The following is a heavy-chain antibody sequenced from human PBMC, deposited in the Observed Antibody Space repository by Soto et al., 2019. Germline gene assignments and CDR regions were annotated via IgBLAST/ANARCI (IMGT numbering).Heavy chain of an antibody. Sequence: SETLSLPCTDSGGSISSYYWSWIRQPPGTGLEWIGYIYYSGSTNYNPSLKSRVTISVDTSKNQFSLKLSSVTAADTAVYYCSRAFSVAARPSGFDYWGQGTLVTVSS. CDR2: IYYSGST. V-gene: IGHV4-59*01. J-gene: IGHJ4*02. CDR3: SRAFSVAARPSGFDY. D-gene: IGHD6-6*01. CDR1: GGSISSYY.